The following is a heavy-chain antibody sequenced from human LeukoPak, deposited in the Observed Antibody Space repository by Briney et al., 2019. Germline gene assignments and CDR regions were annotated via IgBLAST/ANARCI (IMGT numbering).Heavy chain of an antibody. CDR1: GFTFSSYA. D-gene: IGHD5-12*01. CDR3: ASAPEWLRAGPHFDY. Sequence: PGGSLRLSCAASGFTFSSYAMHWVRQAPGKGLEWVAVISYDGSNKYYADSVKGRFTISRDNSKNTLYLQMNSLRAEDTAVYYCASAPEWLRAGPHFDYWGQGTLVTVSS. CDR2: ISYDGSNK. J-gene: IGHJ4*02. V-gene: IGHV3-30-3*01.